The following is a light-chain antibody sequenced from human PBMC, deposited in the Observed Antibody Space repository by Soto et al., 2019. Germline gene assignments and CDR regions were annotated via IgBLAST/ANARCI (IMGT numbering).Light chain of an antibody. J-gene: IGKJ4*01. CDR1: QSISSY. CDR2: AAS. CDR3: QQRYSTPRLT. V-gene: IGKV1-39*01. Sequence: DIQMTQSPSSLSASVGDRVTITCRASQSISSYLNWYQQKPGQAPKLLIYAASSLHSGVPSRFSGSGSGTDFTLTISSLQPEDFATYYCQQRYSTPRLTFGGGTKVEIK.